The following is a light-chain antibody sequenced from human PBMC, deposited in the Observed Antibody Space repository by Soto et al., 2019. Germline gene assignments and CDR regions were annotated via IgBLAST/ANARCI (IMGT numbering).Light chain of an antibody. Sequence: QSVLTQPPSASETPGQRVAISCSGSTSNIGDNTVHWYQQLPGTAPKLLIYSNNQRPSGVPDRFSGSKSGTSASLAISGLRSEDEADYYCAGWDDSLSGVVFGGGTKLTVL. CDR3: AGWDDSLSGVV. CDR2: SNN. CDR1: TSNIGDNT. V-gene: IGLV1-47*02. J-gene: IGLJ2*01.